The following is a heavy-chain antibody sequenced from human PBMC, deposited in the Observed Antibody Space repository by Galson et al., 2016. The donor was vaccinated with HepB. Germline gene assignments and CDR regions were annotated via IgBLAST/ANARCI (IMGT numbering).Heavy chain of an antibody. Sequence: SLRLSCAASGFTFSSYWMSWVRQAPGKGLERVANIKQDGSEKYYVDSVKGRFTISRGNAKNSLYLQMNSLRAEDTAVYYCARVSLRFLEWLSLLTTLELDYWGQGTLVTVSS. V-gene: IGHV3-7*03. CDR2: IKQDGSEK. CDR1: GFTFSSYW. D-gene: IGHD3-3*01. J-gene: IGHJ4*02. CDR3: ARVSLRFLEWLSLLTTLELDY.